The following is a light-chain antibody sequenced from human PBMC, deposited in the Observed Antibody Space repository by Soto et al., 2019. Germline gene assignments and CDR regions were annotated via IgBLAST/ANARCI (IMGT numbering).Light chain of an antibody. Sequence: QSALTQARSVSGSPGQSVTISCTGTSSDVGGYNYVSWYQQHPGKAPKLMIYDVSKRPSGVPDRFSGSKSGNTASLTISGLQAEDEADYYCCSYAGSYVFGTGTKLTVL. CDR2: DVS. J-gene: IGLJ1*01. V-gene: IGLV2-11*01. CDR3: CSYAGSYV. CDR1: SSDVGGYNY.